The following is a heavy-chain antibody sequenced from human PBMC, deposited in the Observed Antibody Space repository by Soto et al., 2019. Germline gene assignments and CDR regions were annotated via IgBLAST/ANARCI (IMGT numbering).Heavy chain of an antibody. Sequence: EVQLVESGGGLVQPGGSLRLSCAASGFTFSSYSMNWVRQAPGKGLEWVSYISSSSSTIYYADSVKGRFTISRDNAKNSLYLQMNSLRAEGTAVYYCARGEYTSGWYNWFDPWGQGTLVTVSS. CDR3: ARGEYTSGWYNWFDP. CDR2: ISSSSSTI. CDR1: GFTFSSYS. J-gene: IGHJ5*02. V-gene: IGHV3-48*01. D-gene: IGHD6-19*01.